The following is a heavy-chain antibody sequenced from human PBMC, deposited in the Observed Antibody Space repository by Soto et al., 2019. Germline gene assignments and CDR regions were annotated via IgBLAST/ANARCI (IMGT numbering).Heavy chain of an antibody. CDR3: AKGTDVDTAMEIDY. CDR1: GFTFSSYA. Sequence: GGSLRLSCAASGFTFSSYAMSWVRQAPGKGLEWVSAISGSGGSTYYADSVKGRFTISRDNSKNTLYLQMNSLRAEDTAVYYCAKGTDVDTAMEIDYWGQGTLVTVSS. CDR2: ISGSGGST. V-gene: IGHV3-23*01. J-gene: IGHJ4*02. D-gene: IGHD5-18*01.